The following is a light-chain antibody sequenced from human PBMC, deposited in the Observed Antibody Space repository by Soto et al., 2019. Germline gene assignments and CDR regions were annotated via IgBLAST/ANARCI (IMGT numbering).Light chain of an antibody. CDR2: GAS. CDR3: QHFASSPLT. J-gene: IGKJ1*01. CDR1: QSLSSY. V-gene: IGKV3-20*01. Sequence: EIVLTQSPGTLSLSPGERATLSCRASQSLSSYLAWYQQKPGQAPRLLIYGASSRATGIPDRFSGSGSGTDFTLTISRVEPEDFAVYHCQHFASSPLTFGQGTNVEI.